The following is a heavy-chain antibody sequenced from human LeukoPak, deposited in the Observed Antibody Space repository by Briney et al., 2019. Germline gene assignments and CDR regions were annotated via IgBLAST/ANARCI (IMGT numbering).Heavy chain of an antibody. CDR2: IIPIFGTA. V-gene: IGHV1-69*05. J-gene: IGHJ3*02. Sequence: SLKVSCKASGGTFSSYAITWVRQAPGQGLEWMGGIIPIFGTANYAEKFQGRVTITTDESTSKAYMELSSLRSEDTAVYYCARDVDTDAFDTWGQGTMVTVSS. CDR1: GGTFSSYA. D-gene: IGHD5-18*01. CDR3: ARDVDTDAFDT.